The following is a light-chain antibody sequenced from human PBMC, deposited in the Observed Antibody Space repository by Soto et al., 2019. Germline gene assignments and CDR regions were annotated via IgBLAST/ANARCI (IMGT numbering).Light chain of an antibody. V-gene: IGLV2-14*03. CDR1: SSDIGGYNY. J-gene: IGLJ3*02. CDR2: DVS. Sequence: QSALTQPASVSGSPGQSITISCTGTSSDIGGYNYVSWYQQHPGKAPQLMIYDVSRRPSGVSNRFSGSKSGNTASLTISGLQTEDEADYYCSSYRTSSNGVFGGGTKLTVL. CDR3: SSYRTSSNGV.